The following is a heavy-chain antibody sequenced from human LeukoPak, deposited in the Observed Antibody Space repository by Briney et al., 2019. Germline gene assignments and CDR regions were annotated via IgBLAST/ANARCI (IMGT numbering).Heavy chain of an antibody. CDR3: AKDSGIAAAGLDY. CDR1: GFTFDDYA. D-gene: IGHD6-13*01. Sequence: GRSLRLSCAASGFTFDDYAMHWVRQAPGKGLEWVSGISWNNGSIGYADSVKGRFTISRDNAKNSLYLQMNSLRAEDMALNYCAKDSGIAAAGLDYWGQGTLVTVSS. CDR2: ISWNNGSI. J-gene: IGHJ4*02. V-gene: IGHV3-9*03.